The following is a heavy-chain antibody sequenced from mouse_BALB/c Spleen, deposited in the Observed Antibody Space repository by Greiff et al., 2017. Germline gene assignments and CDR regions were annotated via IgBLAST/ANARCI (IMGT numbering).Heavy chain of an antibody. V-gene: IGHV5-9*03. D-gene: IGHD6-2*01. CDR3: ARSLSGGSYAMDY. Sequence: EVQLQESGGGLVKPGGSLKLSCAASGFTFSSYTMSWVRQTPEKRLEWVATISSGGGNTYYPDSVKGRFTISRDNAKNNLYLQMSSLRSEDTALYYCARSLSGGSYAMDYWGQGTSVTVSS. CDR1: GFTFSSYT. J-gene: IGHJ4*01. CDR2: ISSGGGNT.